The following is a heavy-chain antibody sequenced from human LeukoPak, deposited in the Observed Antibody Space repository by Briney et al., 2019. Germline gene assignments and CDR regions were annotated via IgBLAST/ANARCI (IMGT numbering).Heavy chain of an antibody. V-gene: IGHV4-39*01. D-gene: IGHD2-2*01. CDR3: ARPNIVVVPAAIDLDAFDI. CDR2: IYYSGST. CDR1: GGSISSSSYY. Sequence: SETLSLTCTVSGGSISSSSYYWGWIRQPPGKGLEWIGSIYYSGSTYYNPSLKSRVTISVDTSKNQFSLKRSSVTAADTAVYYCARPNIVVVPAAIDLDAFDIWGQGTMVTVSS. J-gene: IGHJ3*02.